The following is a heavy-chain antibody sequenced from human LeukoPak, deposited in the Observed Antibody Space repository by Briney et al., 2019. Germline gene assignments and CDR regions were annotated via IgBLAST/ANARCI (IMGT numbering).Heavy chain of an antibody. CDR2: ISGSGGSTI. Sequence: GSLRLSCAASGFTFSSYAMSWVRQAPGKGLEWVSAISGSGGSTIYYADSVKGRFTISRDNAKNSLYLQMNSLRAEDAAAYYCVRGRGAGPGAHFDYWGQGTLVTVSS. CDR1: GFTFSSYA. D-gene: IGHD3-10*01. J-gene: IGHJ4*02. V-gene: IGHV3-23*01. CDR3: VRGRGAGPGAHFDY.